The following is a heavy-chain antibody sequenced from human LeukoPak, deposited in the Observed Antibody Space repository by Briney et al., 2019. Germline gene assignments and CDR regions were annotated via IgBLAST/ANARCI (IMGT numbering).Heavy chain of an antibody. V-gene: IGHV6-1*01. Sequence: SQTLSLTCAISGYSVSSNLVTWTWIRQSPSRGLEWLGRTYYRSKLSTDYAVSVRSRITINPDTAKNQVSLQLNFVTPEDTAVYYCGRARSGSYECWGQGILVT. CDR1: GYSVSSNLVT. J-gene: IGHJ4*02. CDR2: TYYRSKLST. CDR3: GRARSGSYEC. D-gene: IGHD1-26*01.